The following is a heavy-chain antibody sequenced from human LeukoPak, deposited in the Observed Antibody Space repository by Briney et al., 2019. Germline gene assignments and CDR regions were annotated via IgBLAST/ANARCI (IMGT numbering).Heavy chain of an antibody. D-gene: IGHD3-9*01. V-gene: IGHV3-23*01. CDR2: ISGSGGST. CDR1: GFTFSSYA. CDR3: AKLNVPDYDILTGYHTYYFDY. J-gene: IGHJ4*02. Sequence: PGGSLRLSCAASGFTFSSYAMSWVRQAPGKGLEWVSAISGSGGSTYYADSVKGRCTISRDNSKNTLYLQMNSLRAEDTAVYYCAKLNVPDYDILTGYHTYYFDYWGQGTLVTVSS.